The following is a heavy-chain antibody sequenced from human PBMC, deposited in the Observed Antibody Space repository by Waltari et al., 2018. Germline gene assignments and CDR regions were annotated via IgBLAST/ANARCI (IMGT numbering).Heavy chain of an antibody. CDR2: INAGNGNT. CDR3: ARDWELSTLDY. V-gene: IGHV1-3*01. J-gene: IGHJ4*02. D-gene: IGHD3-16*02. CDR1: GYTFTSYA. Sequence: VQLVQSGAEVKKPGATVKISCKVSGYTFTSYAMHWVRQAPGQRLEWMGWINAGNGNTKYSQKFQGRVTITRDTSASTAYMELSSLRSEDTAVYYCARDWELSTLDYWGQGTLVTVSS.